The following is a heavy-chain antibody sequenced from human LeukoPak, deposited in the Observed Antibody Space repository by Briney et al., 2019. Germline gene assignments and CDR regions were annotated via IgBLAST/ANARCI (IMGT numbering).Heavy chain of an antibody. CDR1: GFTFDDYA. J-gene: IGHJ2*01. CDR2: ISWNSGSI. V-gene: IGHV3-9*03. CDR3: AKDGRPLDL. Sequence: GRSLRLSCAASGFTFDDYAMHWVRQAPGKGLEWVSGISWNSGSIGYADSVKGRFTISRDNAKNSLYLQMNSLRAEDMALYYCAKDGRPLDLWGRGTLVTVSS.